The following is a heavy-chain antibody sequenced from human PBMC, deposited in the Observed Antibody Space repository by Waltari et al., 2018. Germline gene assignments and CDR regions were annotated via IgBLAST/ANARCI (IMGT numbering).Heavy chain of an antibody. Sequence: QVQLVQSGAEVKKPGASVKVSCKVSGYTLTELSMHWVRQAPGKGLEWMGGFDPEDGETIYAQKFQGRVTMTEDTSTDTAYMELSSLRSEDTAVYYCATVPPEIYSNYGGGFGWFDPWGQGTLVTVSS. CDR2: FDPEDGET. D-gene: IGHD4-4*01. V-gene: IGHV1-24*01. CDR1: GYTLTELS. CDR3: ATVPPEIYSNYGGGFGWFDP. J-gene: IGHJ5*02.